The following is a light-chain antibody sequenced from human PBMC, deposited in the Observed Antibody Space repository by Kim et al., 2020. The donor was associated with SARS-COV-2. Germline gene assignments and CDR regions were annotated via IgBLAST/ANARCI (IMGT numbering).Light chain of an antibody. CDR2: SAS. V-gene: IGKV3-20*01. Sequence: ENVLTQSPGTLSLSPGERATLSCRASQSVSSNFLAWYQQKAGQAPRLLIYSASSRASGIPDRFSGSGSGTDVTLTISTLEPEDFAVYYCHQYGTSPETFGQGTKVDIK. CDR1: QSVSSNF. J-gene: IGKJ1*01. CDR3: HQYGTSPET.